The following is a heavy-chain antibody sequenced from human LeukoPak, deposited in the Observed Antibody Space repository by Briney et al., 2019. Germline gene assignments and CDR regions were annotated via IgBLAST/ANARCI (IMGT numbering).Heavy chain of an antibody. Sequence: GGXLRLSCAASGFTFSSSGMHWVRQAPGKGLERVAFIRYDGTSKYYADSVKGRFTISRDNSKNTVYLQMNSLRAEDTAVYYCAKETRGSYSDYWGQGTLVTVSS. CDR3: AKETRGSYSDY. J-gene: IGHJ4*02. CDR2: IRYDGTSK. V-gene: IGHV3-30*02. CDR1: GFTFSSSG. D-gene: IGHD1-26*01.